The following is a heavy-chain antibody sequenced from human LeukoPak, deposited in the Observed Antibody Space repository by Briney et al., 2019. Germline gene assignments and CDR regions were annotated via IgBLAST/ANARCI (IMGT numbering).Heavy chain of an antibody. J-gene: IGHJ4*02. CDR1: GYTFTSYG. CDR3: ARGARITIFGVVIISPVDY. V-gene: IGHV1-18*01. D-gene: IGHD3-3*01. CDR2: ISAYNGNT. Sequence: ASVTVSCKASGYTFTSYGISWVRQAPGQGLEGMGWISAYNGNTNYAQKLQGRVTMTTDTSTSTAYMELRSLRSDDTAVYYCARGARITIFGVVIISPVDYWGQGTLVTVSS.